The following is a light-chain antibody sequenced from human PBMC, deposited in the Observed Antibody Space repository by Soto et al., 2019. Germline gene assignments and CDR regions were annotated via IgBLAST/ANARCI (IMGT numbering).Light chain of an antibody. V-gene: IGKV3-15*01. Sequence: EIVMTQSPATLSVSPGDRATLSCRASQSVSSNLAWYQQRPGQAPRLLIYGASTRATGIPARFSGSGSGTEFTLTISGLQPEDVATYYCQQLNSYPLTFGGGTKVEIK. CDR1: QSVSSN. CDR2: GAS. J-gene: IGKJ4*01. CDR3: QQLNSYPLT.